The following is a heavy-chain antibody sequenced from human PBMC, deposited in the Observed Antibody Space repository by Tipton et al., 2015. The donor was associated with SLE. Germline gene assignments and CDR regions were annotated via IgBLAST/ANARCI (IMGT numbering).Heavy chain of an antibody. Sequence: SLRLSCTVSGFTFSNYWMSWVRQAPGKGLEWVANIKQDGSDKYYVDSVKGRITISRDNAENSLYLQMNSLSADDTAVYYCARMVQGVHNWFDPWGQGTLVTVSS. CDR1: GFTFSNYW. CDR2: IKQDGSDK. J-gene: IGHJ5*02. CDR3: ARMVQGVHNWFDP. D-gene: IGHD3-10*01. V-gene: IGHV3-7*01.